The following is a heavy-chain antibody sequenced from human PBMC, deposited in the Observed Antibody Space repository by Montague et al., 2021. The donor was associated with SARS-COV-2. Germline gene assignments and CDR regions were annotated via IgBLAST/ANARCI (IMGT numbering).Heavy chain of an antibody. J-gene: IGHJ5*02. CDR3: ARSGSGSYSSWFDP. D-gene: IGHD3-10*01. CDR1: GFTFSSYA. V-gene: IGHV3-30-3*01. Sequence: SLRLSCAASGFTFSSYAMHWVRQAPGKGLEWVAVISYDGSNKYYADSEKGRFTISRDNSKNTLYLQMNSLRAEDTAVYYCARSGSGSYSSWFDPWGQGTLVTVSS. CDR2: ISYDGSNK.